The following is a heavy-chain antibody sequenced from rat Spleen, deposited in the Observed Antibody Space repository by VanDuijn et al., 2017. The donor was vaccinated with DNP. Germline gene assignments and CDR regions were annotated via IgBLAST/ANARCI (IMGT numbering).Heavy chain of an antibody. CDR2: IWWNDDK. V-gene: IGHV8-28*01. Sequence: QVTLKESGPGILQPSQTLTLTCSLSGFSLSTYGMSVGWIRQSSGKCLEWLALIWWNDDKFYNPSLKNRLIISKDTSNNQAFLKITNMDTADTAIYYCARRGLGTTPFDYWGQGVMVTVSS. J-gene: IGHJ2*01. D-gene: IGHD1-5*01. CDR3: ARRGLGTTPFDY. CDR1: GFSLSTYGMS.